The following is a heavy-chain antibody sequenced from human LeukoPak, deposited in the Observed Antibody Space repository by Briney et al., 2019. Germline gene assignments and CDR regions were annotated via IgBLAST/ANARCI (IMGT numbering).Heavy chain of an antibody. CDR2: IYPGDSDT. Sequence: GESLKISCKGSGYSFTSYWIGWVRQMPGKGLEWMGIIYPGDSDTRYSPSFQGQVTISADNSISTAYLHWTSLKASDPPMYSCPSRPSVPSISFDYCGQGTLVTVSS. D-gene: IGHD6-6*01. CDR1: GYSFTSYW. CDR3: PSRPSVPSISFDY. J-gene: IGHJ4*02. V-gene: IGHV5-51*01.